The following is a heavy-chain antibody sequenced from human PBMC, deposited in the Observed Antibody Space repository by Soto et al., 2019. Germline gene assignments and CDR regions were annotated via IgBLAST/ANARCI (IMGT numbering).Heavy chain of an antibody. V-gene: IGHV1-18*01. D-gene: IGHD3-16*01. CDR2: ISAYNGNT. J-gene: IGHJ3*02. CDR3: ARDPGGIMVRAFDI. Sequence: QVQLVQSGAEVKKPGASVKVSCKASGYTFTSYGISWVRQAPGQGLEWMGWISAYNGNTNYAQKLQGRVTMTTDTSTSTAEMGRRSPRSDDTAVYYCARDPGGIMVRAFDIWGQGTMVTVSS. CDR1: GYTFTSYG.